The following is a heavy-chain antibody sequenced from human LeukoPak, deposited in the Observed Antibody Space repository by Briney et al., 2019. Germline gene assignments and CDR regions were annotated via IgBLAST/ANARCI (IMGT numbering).Heavy chain of an antibody. J-gene: IGHJ5*02. CDR3: ASTNYYDSSGFSNWFDP. CDR1: GFTFSNTW. CDR2: ISSSGSI. V-gene: IGHV3-69-1*02. Sequence: GGSLRLSCAASGFTFSNTWMSWVRQAPGKGLEWVSYISSSGSIYYADSVKGRFTISRDNAKNSLYLQMNSLRAEDTAIYYCASTNYYDSSGFSNWFDPWGQGTLVTVSS. D-gene: IGHD3-22*01.